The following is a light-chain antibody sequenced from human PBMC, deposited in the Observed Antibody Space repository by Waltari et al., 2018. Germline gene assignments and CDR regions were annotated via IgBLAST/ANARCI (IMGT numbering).Light chain of an antibody. J-gene: IGLJ3*02. CDR3: GTWDSSLGIGV. CDR1: TPNIGHTY. V-gene: IGLV1-51*01. Sequence: QSVLTQPPSVSAAPGQKVPISCYGSTPNIGHTYLSWYKQFPGTAPKLRIDEDNRRPSGIPDRFAGCKSGASATLGITGIQTGDEDNYYCGTWDSSLGIGVLGGGTRVTVL. CDR2: EDN.